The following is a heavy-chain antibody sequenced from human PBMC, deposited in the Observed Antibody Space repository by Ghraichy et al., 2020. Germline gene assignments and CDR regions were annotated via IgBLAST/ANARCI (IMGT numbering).Heavy chain of an antibody. CDR2: ISGSGGST. Sequence: GGSLRLSCAASGFTFSSYAMSWVRQAPGKGLEWVSAISGSGGSTYYADSVKGRFTISRDNSKNTLYLQMNSLRAEDTAVYYCAKAPLLARSWYEGHNWFDPWGQGTLVTVSS. J-gene: IGHJ5*02. D-gene: IGHD6-13*01. CDR3: AKAPLLARSWYEGHNWFDP. CDR1: GFTFSSYA. V-gene: IGHV3-23*01.